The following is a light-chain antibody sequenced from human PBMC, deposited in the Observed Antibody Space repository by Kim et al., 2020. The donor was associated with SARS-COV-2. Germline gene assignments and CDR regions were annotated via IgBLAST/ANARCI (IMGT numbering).Light chain of an antibody. Sequence: QLVLTQPPSASASLGASVTLTCTLSSDYSHYKVDWYQQKPGKGPRFVMRVGTGGIVGSKGDGIPDRFSVLGSGLNRYLTIHNIQEEDEGDYHCGADHGSSDTNFVWVFGGGTQLTVL. CDR2: VGTGGIVG. CDR3: GADHGSSDTNFVWV. CDR1: SDYSHYK. V-gene: IGLV9-49*01. J-gene: IGLJ3*02.